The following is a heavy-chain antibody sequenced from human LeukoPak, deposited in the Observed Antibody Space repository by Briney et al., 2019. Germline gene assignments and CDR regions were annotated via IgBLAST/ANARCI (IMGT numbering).Heavy chain of an antibody. D-gene: IGHD3-22*01. J-gene: IGHJ5*02. CDR1: GFTFSSYA. V-gene: IGHV3-7*01. Sequence: PGGSLRLSCAASGFTFSSYAMSWVRQAPGKGLEWVANIKQDGSEKFYVDSVKGRFTISRDNAKTSLYLQMNGLRAEDTAVYYCARDPVPYYYDSSGYYPWGQGTLVTVSS. CDR2: IKQDGSEK. CDR3: ARDPVPYYYDSSGYYP.